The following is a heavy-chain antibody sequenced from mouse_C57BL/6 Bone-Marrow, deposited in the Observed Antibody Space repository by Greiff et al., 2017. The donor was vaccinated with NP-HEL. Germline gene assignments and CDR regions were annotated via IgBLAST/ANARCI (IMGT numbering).Heavy chain of an antibody. CDR2: ISSGGSYT. D-gene: IGHD2-4*01. J-gene: IGHJ3*01. Sequence: EVKLVESGGDLVKPGGSLKLSCAASGFTFSSYGMSWVRQTPDKRLEWVATISSGGSYTYYPDSVKGRFTISRDNAKNTLYLQMSSLKSEDTAMYYCARHPPYYDYDPFAYWGQGTLVTVSA. V-gene: IGHV5-6*01. CDR3: ARHPPYYDYDPFAY. CDR1: GFTFSSYG.